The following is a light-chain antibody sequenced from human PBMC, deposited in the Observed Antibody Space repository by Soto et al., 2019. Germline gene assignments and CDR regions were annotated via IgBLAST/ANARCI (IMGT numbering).Light chain of an antibody. V-gene: IGKV3-20*01. Sequence: EMVLTQSPGTLSLSPGERATLSCRASQSVSSSYLAWYQQKPGQAPRLIIYGASSRATGVPDRFSGSGYGTDFTLTNSRLEPEDCAVYYSQQYGSSPPYTVSQRTKLEIK. CDR1: QSVSSSY. CDR2: GAS. CDR3: QQYGSSPPYT. J-gene: IGKJ2*01.